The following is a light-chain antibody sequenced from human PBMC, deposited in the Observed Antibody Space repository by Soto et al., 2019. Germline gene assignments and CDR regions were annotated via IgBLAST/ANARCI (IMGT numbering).Light chain of an antibody. Sequence: VQMTQTPSTLSASVGDRVTITCRASQSISSWLAWYQQKPGKAPKLLIYDASSLQSGVPSRFSGSGSGTEFTLTISSLQPDDFATYYCQQYNSYSWTFGQGTKVDI. J-gene: IGKJ1*01. V-gene: IGKV1-5*01. CDR3: QQYNSYSWT. CDR1: QSISSW. CDR2: DAS.